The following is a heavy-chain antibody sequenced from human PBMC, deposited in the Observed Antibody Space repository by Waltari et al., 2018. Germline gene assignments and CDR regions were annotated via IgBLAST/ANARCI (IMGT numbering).Heavy chain of an antibody. CDR2: IYHSGTT. V-gene: IGHV4-38-2*02. D-gene: IGHD6-13*01. CDR1: GYSIRRGYY. CDR3: ARARYSGSPKLYYFDY. J-gene: IGHJ4*02. Sequence: QVQLQESGPGLVKPSETLSLTCTVSGYSIRRGYYWGWIRQPPGKGLEWIGNIYHSGTTYYNPSLKRRVTISVDTSKNQLDLKLNSVTAADTAVYYCARARYSGSPKLYYFDYWGQGALVTVSS.